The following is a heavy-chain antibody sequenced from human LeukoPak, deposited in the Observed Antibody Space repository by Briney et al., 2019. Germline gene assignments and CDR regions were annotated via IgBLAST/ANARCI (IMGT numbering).Heavy chain of an antibody. CDR3: ARGSYYYDSSGYAPLDY. CDR1: GGSLSSGGYS. CDR2: IYHSGST. J-gene: IGHJ4*02. Sequence: SQTLSLTCAVSGGSLSSGGYSWSWIRQPPGKGLEWIGYIYHSGSTYYNPSLKSRVTISVDRSKNQFSLKLSSVTAADTAVYYCARGSYYYDSSGYAPLDYWGQGTLVTVSS. D-gene: IGHD3-22*01. V-gene: IGHV4-30-2*01.